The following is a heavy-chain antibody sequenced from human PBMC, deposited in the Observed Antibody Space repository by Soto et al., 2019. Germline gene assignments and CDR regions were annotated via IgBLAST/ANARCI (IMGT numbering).Heavy chain of an antibody. CDR2: ISGSGGST. Sequence: CAASGFTFSSYVMSWVRQAPGKGLEWVSTISGSGGSTYYADSVKGRFTISRDDSKNTLYLQLNSLRAEDTAIYYCAKVLVGTTGARSFDYWGQGTLVTVSS. CDR3: AKVLVGTTGARSFDY. CDR1: GFTFSSYV. D-gene: IGHD1-26*01. V-gene: IGHV3-23*01. J-gene: IGHJ4*02.